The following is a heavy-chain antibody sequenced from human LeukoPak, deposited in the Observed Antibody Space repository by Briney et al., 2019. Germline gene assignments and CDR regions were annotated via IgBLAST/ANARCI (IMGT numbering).Heavy chain of an antibody. Sequence: GESLKISCKGSGYSFTNYWITWVRQMPGKGLEWAGRIDPSDSYTNYSPSFQGHVTISADKSISTAYLQWSSLKASDTAMYYCARGVMIRGVRYYFDYWGQGTLVTVSS. D-gene: IGHD3-10*01. CDR2: IDPSDSYT. CDR1: GYSFTNYW. V-gene: IGHV5-10-1*01. J-gene: IGHJ4*02. CDR3: ARGVMIRGVRYYFDY.